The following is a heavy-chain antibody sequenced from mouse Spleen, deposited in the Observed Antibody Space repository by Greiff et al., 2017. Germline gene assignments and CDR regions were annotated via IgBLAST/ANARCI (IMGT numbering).Heavy chain of an antibody. CDR3: ARSGGYYGGYYFDY. CDR1: GYSITSDYA. D-gene: IGHD2-3*01. J-gene: IGHJ2*01. CDR2: ISYSGST. V-gene: IGHV3-2*02. Sequence: EVQLQESGPGLVKPSQSLSLTCTVTGYSITSDYAWNWIRQFPGNKLEWMGYISYSGSTSYNPSLKSRISITRDTSKNQFFLQLNSVTTEDTATYYCARSGGYYGGYYFDYWGQGTTLTVSS.